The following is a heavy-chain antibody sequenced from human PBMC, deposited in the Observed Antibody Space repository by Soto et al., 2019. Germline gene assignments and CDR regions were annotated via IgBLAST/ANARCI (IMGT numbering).Heavy chain of an antibody. CDR3: ARGPSSLTRFDY. J-gene: IGHJ4*02. CDR1: GFTFSSYA. CDR2: ISYDGNNK. V-gene: IGHV3-30-3*01. D-gene: IGHD2-2*01. Sequence: QVQLVESGGGVVQPGRSLRLSCAASGFTFSSYAMHWVRQAPGKGLEWVAVISYDGNNKYYADSVKGRFTISRDNSKNTLYLQMNSLRAEDTAVYYCARGPSSLTRFDYWGQGNLVTVSS.